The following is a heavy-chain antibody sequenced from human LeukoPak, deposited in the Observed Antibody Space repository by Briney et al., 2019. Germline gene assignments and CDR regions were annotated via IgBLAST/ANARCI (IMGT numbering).Heavy chain of an antibody. D-gene: IGHD6-19*01. CDR1: GFTFRSYG. CDR2: IWYDGSNK. Sequence: GGSLRLSXAASGFTFRSYGMHWVRQAPGKGLEWVAVIWYDGSNKYYADSVKGRFTISRDNSKNTLYLQMNSLRGEDTAVYYCAKGWSSGWPYYFDYWGQGTLVTVPS. V-gene: IGHV3-33*06. CDR3: AKGWSSGWPYYFDY. J-gene: IGHJ4*02.